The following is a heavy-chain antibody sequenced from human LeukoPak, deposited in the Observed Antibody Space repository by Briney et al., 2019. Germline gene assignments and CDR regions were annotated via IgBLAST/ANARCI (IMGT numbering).Heavy chain of an antibody. CDR1: GGSISSYY. D-gene: IGHD3-3*01. V-gene: IGHV4-59*12. J-gene: IGHJ3*02. CDR3: AKTYYDFWSGYRDAFDI. Sequence: SETLSLTCTVSGGSISSYYWSRIRQPPGKGLEWIGYIYYSGSTNYNPSLKSRVTISVDTSKNQFSLKLSSVTAADTAVYYCAKTYYDFWSGYRDAFDIWGQGTMVTVSS. CDR2: IYYSGST.